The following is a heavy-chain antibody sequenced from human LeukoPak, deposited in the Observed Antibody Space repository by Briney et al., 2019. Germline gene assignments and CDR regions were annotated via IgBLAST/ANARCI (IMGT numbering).Heavy chain of an antibody. CDR2: IIPIFGTA. J-gene: IGHJ6*02. Sequence: RASVKVSCKASGGTFSSYAISWVRQAPGQGLEWMGGIIPIFGTANYAQKFQGRVTITAEESTSTAYMELSSLRSEDTAVYYCARGSAAYYYYGMDVWGQGTTVTVSS. V-gene: IGHV1-69*13. D-gene: IGHD3-3*01. CDR1: GGTFSSYA. CDR3: ARGSAAYYYYGMDV.